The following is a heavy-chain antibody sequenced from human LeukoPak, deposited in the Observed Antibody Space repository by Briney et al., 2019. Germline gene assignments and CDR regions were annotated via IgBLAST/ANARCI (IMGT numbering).Heavy chain of an antibody. Sequence: SETLSLTCTVSGGSISSTSSYWGWIRQPPWKGLEWIATIYYSGSTYYNASLKSRITIAVDTSKSQFSLKLSSVTAADTAVYYCARLNYYGFDYWGQGTLVTFSS. CDR2: IYYSGST. V-gene: IGHV4-39*01. J-gene: IGHJ4*02. D-gene: IGHD1-26*01. CDR1: GGSISSTSSY. CDR3: ARLNYYGFDY.